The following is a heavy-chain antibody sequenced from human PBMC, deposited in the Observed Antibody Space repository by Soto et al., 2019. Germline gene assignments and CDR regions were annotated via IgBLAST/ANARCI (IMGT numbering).Heavy chain of an antibody. Sequence: GGSLRLSCAASGFTFSSYSMNWVRQAPGKGLEWVSYISSSSSTIYYADSVKGRFTISRDNAKNSLYLQMNSLRAEDTAVYYCTRASAYYDILTGYYSYYGMDVWGQGTTVTVSS. CDR1: GFTFSSYS. D-gene: IGHD3-9*01. J-gene: IGHJ6*02. CDR3: TRASAYYDILTGYYSYYGMDV. V-gene: IGHV3-48*01. CDR2: ISSSSSTI.